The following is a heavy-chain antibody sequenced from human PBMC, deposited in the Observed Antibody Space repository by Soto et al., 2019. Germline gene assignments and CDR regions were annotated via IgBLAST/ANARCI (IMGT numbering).Heavy chain of an antibody. CDR2: IYHSGST. CDR1: GGSITTSY. V-gene: IGHV4-59*01. CDR3: ARGALGGAFDY. D-gene: IGHD3-16*01. Sequence: PSETLSLTCTVSGGSITTSYWSWIRQPPGKGLEWIGYIYHSGSTNYNPSLNSRVTISIDTSKNQSSLRLSSVTAADAAVYYCARGALGGAFDYWGQGALVTVS. J-gene: IGHJ4*02.